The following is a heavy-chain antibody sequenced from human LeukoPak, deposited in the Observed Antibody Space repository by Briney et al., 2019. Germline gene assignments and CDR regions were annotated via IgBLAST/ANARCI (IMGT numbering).Heavy chain of an antibody. J-gene: IGHJ4*02. CDR3: ATIGGRYMTHFDD. CDR2: INHSGSS. Sequence: SETLSLTCAVYGGSFSGYYWSWIRQPPGKGLEWIGEINHSGSSNCNPSLKSRVTISVDTSKKQFSLKVNSVTAADTAVYYCATIGGRYMTHFDDWGQGTLVTVSS. D-gene: IGHD3-16*01. V-gene: IGHV4-34*01. CDR1: GGSFSGYY.